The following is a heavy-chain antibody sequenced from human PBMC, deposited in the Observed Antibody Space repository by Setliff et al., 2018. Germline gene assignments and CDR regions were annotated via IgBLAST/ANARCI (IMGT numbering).Heavy chain of an antibody. J-gene: IGHJ4*02. CDR3: ARKGICSGGSCYPLANFDY. CDR1: GGSFSTYY. D-gene: IGHD2-15*01. V-gene: IGHV4-34*01. Sequence: PSETLSLTCAVYGGSFSTYYWIWIRQPPGKGLEWIGEINHSGSTYYNPSLKSRVTISVDTSKNQFSLKLSSVTAADTAVYYCARKGICSGGSCYPLANFDYWGQGTLVTVSS. CDR2: INHSGST.